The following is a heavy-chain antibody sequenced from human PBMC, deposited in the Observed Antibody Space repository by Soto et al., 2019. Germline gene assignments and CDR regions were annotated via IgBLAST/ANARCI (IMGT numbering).Heavy chain of an antibody. D-gene: IGHD3-9*01. CDR1: GLTVRTNY. CDR3: ARDYDTSRGDWAYYGIDV. J-gene: IGHJ6*02. V-gene: IGHV3-66*01. CDR2: IYYGGTT. Sequence: EVQLVESGGGLVQPGGSLRISCAASGLTVRTNYMSWVRQAPGKGLEWVSIIYYGGTTYYADSVKGRFTISRDDSKNTLYLQMHSLRAEDTAVYYCARDYDTSRGDWAYYGIDVWGQGTTVTVSS.